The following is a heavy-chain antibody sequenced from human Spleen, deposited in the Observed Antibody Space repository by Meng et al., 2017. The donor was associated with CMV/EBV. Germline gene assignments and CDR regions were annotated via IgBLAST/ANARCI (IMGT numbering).Heavy chain of an antibody. V-gene: IGHV3-15*01. CDR2: IKTKVSGGTA. Sequence: SCKTSGYTFTSYDIDWVRQAPGKGLEWVARIKTKVSGGTADYAAPVKGRFTISRDDSKSTLYLQMNSLKTEDTGVYYCTDTGALTPNWGQGTLVTVSS. D-gene: IGHD1-14*01. J-gene: IGHJ4*02. CDR1: GYTFTSYD. CDR3: TDTGALTPN.